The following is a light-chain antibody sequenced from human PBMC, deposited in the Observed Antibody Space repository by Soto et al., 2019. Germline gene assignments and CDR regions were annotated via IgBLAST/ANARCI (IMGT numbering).Light chain of an antibody. CDR2: DAS. CDR3: QQYKSDPYT. V-gene: IGKV1-5*01. J-gene: IGKJ2*01. CDR1: QSVSSW. Sequence: DIQMTQSPSTLSASVGDRVTITCRASQSVSSWLAWYQQEPGKAPKLVIYDASSSESGVPSRFSGSGSGTDFTLSISSLQPDDFATYYCQQYKSDPYTFSQGTKLEIK.